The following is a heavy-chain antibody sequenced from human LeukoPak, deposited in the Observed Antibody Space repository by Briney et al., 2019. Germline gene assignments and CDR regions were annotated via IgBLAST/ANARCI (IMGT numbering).Heavy chain of an antibody. CDR1: GYTFTSYY. V-gene: IGHV1-18*04. J-gene: IGHJ5*02. Sequence: ASVKVSCTASGYTFTSYYMHWVRQAPGQGLEWMGWISAYKGNTYYPQRLQGRVTMTTDTSTSTAYMELRSLRSDDTAVYYCARDPGYCSGGSCSSNWFDPWGQGTLVTVSS. CDR3: ARDPGYCSGGSCSSNWFDP. CDR2: ISAYKGNT. D-gene: IGHD2-15*01.